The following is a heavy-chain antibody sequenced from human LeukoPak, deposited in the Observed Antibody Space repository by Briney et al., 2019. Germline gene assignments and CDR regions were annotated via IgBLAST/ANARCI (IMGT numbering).Heavy chain of an antibody. CDR2: IRSKANSYAT. CDR3: TRAYSSGPPGYYYYMDV. Sequence: GGSLRLSCAASGFTFSGSAMHWVRQASGKGLEWVGRIRSKANSYATAYAASVKGRFTISRDDSKNTAYLQMNSLKTEDTAVYYCTRAYSSGPPGYYYYMDVWGKGTTVTVSS. J-gene: IGHJ6*03. V-gene: IGHV3-73*01. D-gene: IGHD6-19*01. CDR1: GFTFSGSA.